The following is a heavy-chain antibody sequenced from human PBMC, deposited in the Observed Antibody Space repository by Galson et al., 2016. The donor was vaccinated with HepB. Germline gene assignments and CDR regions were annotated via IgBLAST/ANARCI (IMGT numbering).Heavy chain of an antibody. Sequence: SLRLSCAASGFTFTSYSMNWVRQAPGKGLEWVSPISRISSYIYYADALEGRFTLSRDNAKNSLYLQMNSLRAEDTAVYYCVREDDLLTGLDYWGQGTLVTVSS. CDR3: VREDDLLTGLDY. V-gene: IGHV3-21*01. J-gene: IGHJ4*02. CDR1: GFTFTSYS. D-gene: IGHD3-9*01. CDR2: ISRISSYI.